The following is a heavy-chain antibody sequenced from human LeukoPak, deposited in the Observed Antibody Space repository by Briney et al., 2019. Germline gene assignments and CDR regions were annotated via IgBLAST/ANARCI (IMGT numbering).Heavy chain of an antibody. D-gene: IGHD3-22*01. V-gene: IGHV4-38-2*02. J-gene: IGHJ3*02. CDR3: ARGPYSYDSSGAFDI. CDR2: IYHSGST. Sequence: SETLSLTCTVSGYSISSGYYWGWIRQPPGKGLEWIGSIYHSGSTYYNPSLKSRVTISVDTSKNQFSLKLSSVTAADTAVYFCARGPYSYDSSGAFDIWGQGAMVTVSS. CDR1: GYSISSGYY.